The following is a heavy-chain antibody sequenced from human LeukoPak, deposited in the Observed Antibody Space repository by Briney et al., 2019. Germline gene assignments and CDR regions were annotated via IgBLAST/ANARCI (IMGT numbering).Heavy chain of an antibody. J-gene: IGHJ2*01. CDR2: IRYDGSNK. V-gene: IGHV3-30*02. CDR1: GFTFSSYG. Sequence: PGGSLRLSCAASGFTFSSYGMHWVRQAPGKGLEWVAFIRYDGSNKYYADSVKGRFTISRDNSKNTLYLQMNSLRVEDTAVYYCAKGGRSSWSDWYFDLWGRGTLVTVSS. D-gene: IGHD6-13*01. CDR3: AKGGRSSWSDWYFDL.